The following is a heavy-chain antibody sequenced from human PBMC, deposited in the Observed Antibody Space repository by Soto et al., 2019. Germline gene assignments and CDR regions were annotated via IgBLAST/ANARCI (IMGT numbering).Heavy chain of an antibody. J-gene: IGHJ6*02. CDR2: IIPIFGTA. V-gene: IGHV1-69*01. CDR3: ARVKMATTHYYYYGMDV. D-gene: IGHD5-12*01. CDR1: GGTFSSYA. Sequence: QVQLVQSGAEVKKPGSSVKVSCKASGGTFSSYAISWVRQAPGQGLEWMGGIIPIFGTANYAQKFQGRVTITADESTSTAYMELSSLRSEDTAVYYCARVKMATTHYYYYGMDVWGQGTTVTVSS.